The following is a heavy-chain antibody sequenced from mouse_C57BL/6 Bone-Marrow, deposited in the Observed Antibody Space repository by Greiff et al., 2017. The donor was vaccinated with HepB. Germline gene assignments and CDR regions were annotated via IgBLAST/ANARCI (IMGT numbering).Heavy chain of an antibody. CDR1: GYSITSGYD. J-gene: IGHJ3*01. CDR3: ARDGGGFAY. CDR2: ISYSGST. V-gene: IGHV3-1*01. Sequence: EVHLVESGPGMVKPSPSLSLTCTVTGYSITSGYDWHWIRHFPGNKLEWMGYISYSGSTNYNPSLKSRISITHDTSTNHFFLKLNSVTTEDTATYYCARDGGGFAYWGQGTLVTVSA. D-gene: IGHD1-1*02.